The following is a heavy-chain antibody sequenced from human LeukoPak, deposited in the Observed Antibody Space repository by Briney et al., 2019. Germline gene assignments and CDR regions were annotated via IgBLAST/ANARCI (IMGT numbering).Heavy chain of an antibody. J-gene: IGHJ3*02. D-gene: IGHD1-26*01. V-gene: IGHV4-39*07. Sequence: SETLSLTCTVSGGSISSSSYYWGWIRQPPGKGLEWIGSIYYSGSTYYNPSLKSRVTISVDTSKNQFSLRLSSVTAADTAVYYCARETRLHSGSYSNDAFDIWGQGTMVTVSS. CDR1: GGSISSSSYY. CDR2: IYYSGST. CDR3: ARETRLHSGSYSNDAFDI.